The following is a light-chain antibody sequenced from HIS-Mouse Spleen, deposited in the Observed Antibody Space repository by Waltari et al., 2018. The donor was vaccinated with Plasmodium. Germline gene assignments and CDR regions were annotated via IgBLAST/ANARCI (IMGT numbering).Light chain of an antibody. J-gene: IGLJ3*02. CDR1: ALPNKY. Sequence: SYELTQPPSVSLSPGQTARITCSGDALPNKYAYWYQQKSGQAPVLVIYEDRKRPSGIPERFSGSSSGTMATLTISGAQVEDEADYYCYSTDSSGNHRVFGGGTKLTVL. V-gene: IGLV3-10*01. CDR2: EDR. CDR3: YSTDSSGNHRV.